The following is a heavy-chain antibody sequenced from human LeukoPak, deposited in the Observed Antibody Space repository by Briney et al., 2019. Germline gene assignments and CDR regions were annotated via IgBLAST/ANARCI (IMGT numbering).Heavy chain of an antibody. CDR2: INPSGGST. CDR3: ARKDSGYAFFVDP. D-gene: IGHD5-12*01. J-gene: IGHJ5*02. Sequence: ASVTVSCKASGYTFTSYYMHWVRQAPGQGLEWMGIINPSGGSTSYAQKFQGRVTMTRDTSTSTVYMELSSLRSEDTAVYYCARKDSGYAFFVDPWGQGTLVTVSS. CDR1: GYTFTSYY. V-gene: IGHV1-46*01.